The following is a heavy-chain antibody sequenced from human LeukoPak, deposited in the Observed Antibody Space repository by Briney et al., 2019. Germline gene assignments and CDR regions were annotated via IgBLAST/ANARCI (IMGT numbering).Heavy chain of an antibody. Sequence: SETLSLTCSVSGGSISSGSYYWSWIRQPAGKGLEWIGRIYTSGSTNSNPSLKSRVTISVDTSKNQFSLKLSSVTAAVTAVYYCARDCSSTSCPLRVDPWGQGTLVTVSS. J-gene: IGHJ5*02. D-gene: IGHD2-2*01. CDR3: ARDCSSTSCPLRVDP. V-gene: IGHV4-61*02. CDR1: GGSISSGSYY. CDR2: IYTSGST.